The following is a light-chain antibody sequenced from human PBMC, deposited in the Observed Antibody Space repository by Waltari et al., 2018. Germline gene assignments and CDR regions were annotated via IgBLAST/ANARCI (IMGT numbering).Light chain of an antibody. CDR3: AAWDDSLIGRV. CDR2: ANS. J-gene: IGLJ3*02. V-gene: IGLV1-44*01. CDR1: SSNIGTNT. Sequence: QSVLTQPPSTSGTPGQTVTISCSGSSSNIGTNTVTWYQQFPGTAPKVLGFANSPPPSGLPTRFSPSKSGTSASLVISGLQSEDEGDYFCAAWDDSLIGRVFGGGTTLTVL.